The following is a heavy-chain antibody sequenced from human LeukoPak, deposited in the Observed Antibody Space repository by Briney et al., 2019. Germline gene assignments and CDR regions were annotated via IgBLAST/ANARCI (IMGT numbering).Heavy chain of an antibody. V-gene: IGHV3-21*04. D-gene: IGHD3-10*01. CDR3: AKGRITMAADAFDI. CDR2: ISSSSSYI. J-gene: IGHJ3*02. Sequence: GGSLRLSCAASGFTFSSYSMNWVRQAPGKGLEWVSSISSSSSYIYYADSVKGRFTISRDNSKNTLYLQMNSLRAEDTAVYYCAKGRITMAADAFDIWGQGTMVTVSS. CDR1: GFTFSSYS.